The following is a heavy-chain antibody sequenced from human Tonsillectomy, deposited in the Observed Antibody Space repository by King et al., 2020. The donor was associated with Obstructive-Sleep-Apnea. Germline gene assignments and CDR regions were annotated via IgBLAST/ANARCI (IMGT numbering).Heavy chain of an antibody. CDR1: GGSISSSSYY. CDR3: ARRSVATAGSFDY. V-gene: IGHV4-39*07. CDR2: VYYSENT. D-gene: IGHD6-13*01. Sequence: LQLQESGPGLVKPSETLSLTCLVSGGSISSSSYYWVWIRQPPGKGLEWIGNVYYSENTYYSPSLRSRVTISIDTSKNQFSLRLSSVTAADTAVYYCARRSVATAGSFDYWGQGTLVTVSS. J-gene: IGHJ4*02.